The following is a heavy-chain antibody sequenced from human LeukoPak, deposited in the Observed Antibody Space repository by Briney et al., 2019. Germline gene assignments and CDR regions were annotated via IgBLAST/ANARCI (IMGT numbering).Heavy chain of an antibody. CDR1: GFTLSGAA. V-gene: IGHV3-73*01. J-gene: IGHJ2*01. D-gene: IGHD6-19*01. CDR3: RAAVAGDYFDL. Sequence: GGSLRLSCAASGFTLSGAAMHWVRQASGKGLEWLGRIRSKADSYTTAYTASVKGRFTVSRDDSKNTAYLQMNSLKTEDTAVYYCRAAVAGDYFDLWGRGTLVTVSS. CDR2: IRSKADSYTT.